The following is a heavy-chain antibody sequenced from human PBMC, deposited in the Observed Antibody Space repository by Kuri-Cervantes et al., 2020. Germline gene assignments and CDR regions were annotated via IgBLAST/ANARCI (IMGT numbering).Heavy chain of an antibody. CDR3: ARDRRAAVFDY. CDR2: ISAYNGNT. Sequence: ASVKVSCKASGYTFTSSYMHWVRQAPGQGLEWMGWISAYNGNTNYAQKLQGRVTMTTDTSTSTAYMELRSLRSDDTAVYYCARDRRAAVFDYWGQGTLVTVSS. V-gene: IGHV1-18*04. D-gene: IGHD6-13*01. J-gene: IGHJ4*02. CDR1: GYTFTSSY.